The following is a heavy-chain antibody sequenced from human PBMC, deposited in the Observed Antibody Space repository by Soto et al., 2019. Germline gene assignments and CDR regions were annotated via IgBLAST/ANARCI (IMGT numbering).Heavy chain of an antibody. CDR3: ARAGNGSGYYNGYYFDY. CDR1: GGSISSYY. J-gene: IGHJ4*02. CDR2: IYYSGST. V-gene: IGHV4-59*01. D-gene: IGHD3-22*01. Sequence: SETLSLTCTVSGGSISSYYWSWIRQPPGKGLEWIGYIYYSGSTNHNPSLKSRVTISVDTSKNQFSLKLSSVTAAETAVYYCARAGNGSGYYNGYYFDYWGQGTLVTVYS.